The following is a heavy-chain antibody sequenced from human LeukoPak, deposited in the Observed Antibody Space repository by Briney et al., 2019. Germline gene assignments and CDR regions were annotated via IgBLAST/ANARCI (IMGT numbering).Heavy chain of an antibody. CDR3: AKRDGSGWYYFDY. D-gene: IGHD6-19*01. J-gene: IGHJ4*02. Sequence: GGSLRLSCAASGFTFRNYVMSWVRQAPGGGLEWVSTIGVSGKPYYADSVKGRFTISRDNSKNTLYLLMNSLRAEDTAVYYCAKRDGSGWYYFDYWGRGTLVTVSS. CDR1: GFTFRNYV. CDR2: IGVSGKP. V-gene: IGHV3-23*01.